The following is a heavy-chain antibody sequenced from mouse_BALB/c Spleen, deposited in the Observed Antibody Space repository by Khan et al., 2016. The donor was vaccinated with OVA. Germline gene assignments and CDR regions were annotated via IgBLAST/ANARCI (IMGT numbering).Heavy chain of an antibody. J-gene: IGHJ3*01. CDR1: GYTFTDYV. D-gene: IGHD2-13*01. V-gene: IGHV1-81*01. CDR3: SRIYDGAWFAY. Sequence: QVQLQQSGPELVKPGTSVKMSCKASGYTFTDYVISWVKKRTGQGLEWIGEIYPGSGSTYYNGKFKGKATLTADKSSSTAYMQLSSLTSEDSAVSFCSRIYDGAWFAYWGQGPLVTVSA. CDR2: IYPGSGST.